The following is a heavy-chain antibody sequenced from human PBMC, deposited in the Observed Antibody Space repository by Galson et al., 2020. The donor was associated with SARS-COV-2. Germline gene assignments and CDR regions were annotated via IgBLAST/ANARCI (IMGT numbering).Heavy chain of an antibody. V-gene: IGHV4-4*07. CDR1: RASVSSYY. CDR2: ISSSGST. D-gene: IGHD2-21*02. Sequence: ETSETLSLTCTVSRASVSSYYCSWIRQPAGKGLEWIGRISSSGSTNYNPSLKSRVTMSVDTSKDQFSLRLTSVTAADTAVYYCARSFLSTATDVRGMDVWGQGTTVTVSS. CDR3: ARSFLSTATDVRGMDV. J-gene: IGHJ6*02.